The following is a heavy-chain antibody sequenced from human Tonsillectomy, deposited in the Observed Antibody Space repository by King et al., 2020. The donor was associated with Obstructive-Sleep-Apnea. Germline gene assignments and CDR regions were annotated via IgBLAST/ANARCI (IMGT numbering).Heavy chain of an antibody. CDR2: ISWNSGSI. J-gene: IGHJ4*02. CDR1: GFTFDDYA. D-gene: IGHD5-12*01. CDR3: AKDRSGYSGPFDY. V-gene: IGHV3-9*01. Sequence: QLVQSGGGLVQPGRSLRLSCAASGFTFDDYAMHWVRQAPGKGLEWVSGISWNSGSIGYADSVKGRFTISRDNAKNSLYLQMNSLRAEDTALYYCAKDRSGYSGPFDYWGQGTLVTVSS.